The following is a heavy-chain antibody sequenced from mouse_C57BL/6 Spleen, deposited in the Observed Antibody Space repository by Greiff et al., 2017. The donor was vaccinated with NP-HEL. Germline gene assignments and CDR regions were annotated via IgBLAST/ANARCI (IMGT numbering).Heavy chain of an antibody. V-gene: IGHV5-4*01. CDR1: GFTFSSYA. J-gene: IGHJ2*01. CDR2: ISDGGSYT. Sequence: EVQLVESGGGLVKPGGSLKLSCAASGFTFSSYAMSWVRQTPEKRLEWVATISDGGSYTYYPDNVKGRFTISRDNAKNNLYLQMSHLKSEDTAMYYCARDRLYYYGSSYDYFDYWGQGTTLTVSS. CDR3: ARDRLYYYGSSYDYFDY. D-gene: IGHD1-1*01.